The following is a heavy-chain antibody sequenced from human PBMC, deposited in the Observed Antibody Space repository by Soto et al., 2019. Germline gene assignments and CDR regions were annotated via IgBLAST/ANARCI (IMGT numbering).Heavy chain of an antibody. J-gene: IGHJ6*02. Sequence: EVQLLESGGGLVQPGGSLRLYCAASRFNFSTYAMNWVRQAPGKGLEWVSAISGSGGSTYYADSVKGRFTISRDNSKNTLYLQMNSLRAEYTAEYYCAKRDGDTGSFDYFYGMHVWGQGTTVTVSS. CDR3: AKRDGDTGSFDYFYGMHV. CDR1: RFNFSTYA. CDR2: ISGSGGST. D-gene: IGHD3-10*01. V-gene: IGHV3-23*01.